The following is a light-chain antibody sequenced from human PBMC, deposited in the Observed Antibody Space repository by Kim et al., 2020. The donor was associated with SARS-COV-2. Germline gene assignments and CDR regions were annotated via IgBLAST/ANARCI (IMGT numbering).Light chain of an antibody. CDR3: SSYASSTNWG. CDR1: SRGVGNYNR. J-gene: IGLJ3*02. CDR2: EVS. V-gene: IGLV2-18*02. Sequence: GQSVTVSCTETSRGVGNYNRVSWYQQPPGEAPKRIIYEVSNRPSGVPDRFSGSKSDNTASLTISGLQAEDEADYYCSSYASSTNWGFGGGTQLTVL.